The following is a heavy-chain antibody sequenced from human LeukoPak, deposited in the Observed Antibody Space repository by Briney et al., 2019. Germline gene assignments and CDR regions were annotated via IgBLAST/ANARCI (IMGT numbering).Heavy chain of an antibody. CDR2: ISYDGSNK. V-gene: IGHV3-30*18. CDR1: GFTFSSYG. Sequence: GGSLRLSCAASGFTFSSYGMHWVRQAPGKGLEWVAVISYDGSNKYYADSVKGRFTISRDNSKTTLYLQMNSLRAEDTAVYYCAKDLCSSTSCYTGQYYYYYGMDVWGQGTTVTVSS. CDR3: AKDLCSSTSCYTGQYYYYYGMDV. D-gene: IGHD2-2*02. J-gene: IGHJ6*02.